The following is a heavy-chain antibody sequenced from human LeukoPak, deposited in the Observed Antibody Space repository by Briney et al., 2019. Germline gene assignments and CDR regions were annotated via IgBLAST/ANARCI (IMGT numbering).Heavy chain of an antibody. CDR1: GGSISSGSYY. CDR2: IYTSGST. V-gene: IGHV4-61*02. D-gene: IGHD4-17*01. Sequence: KASQTLSLTCTVSGGSISSGSYYWSWIRQPAGKGLEWIGRIYTSGSTNYNPSLKSRVTISVDTSKNQFSLKVSSVTAADTAVYYCARVLHTVRFYYYYYMDVWGTGTTVTVSS. J-gene: IGHJ6*03. CDR3: ARVLHTVRFYYYYYMDV.